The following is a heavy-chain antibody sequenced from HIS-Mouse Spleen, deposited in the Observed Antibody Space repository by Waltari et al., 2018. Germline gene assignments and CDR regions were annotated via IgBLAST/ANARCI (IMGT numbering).Heavy chain of an antibody. CDR3: AHKIVGMGAFDI. D-gene: IGHD7-27*01. CDR2: IYWYDAK. V-gene: IGHV2-5*01. Sequence: QITLKESGPTLVKPTQTLTLTCTFSGFSLSTSGVGVGWIRQPPGKALEWLALIYWYDAKRYSPSLKSRLTITKDTSKNQVVLTMTNMDPVDTATYYCAHKIVGMGAFDIWGQGTMVTVSS. J-gene: IGHJ3*02. CDR1: GFSLSTSGVG.